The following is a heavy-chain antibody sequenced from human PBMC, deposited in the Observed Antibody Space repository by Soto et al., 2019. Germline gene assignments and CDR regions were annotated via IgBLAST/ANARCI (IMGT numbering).Heavy chain of an antibody. CDR3: ARVNDYSNHWERGFDP. CDR2: IYHSGST. CDR1: GGSISSGDYY. V-gene: IGHV4-30-4*01. Sequence: QVQLQESGPGLVKPSQTLSLTCTVSGGSISSGDYYWSWIRQPPGKGLEWIGNIYHSGSTYYNPSRKSRVIISLDTSKNQCSLKLSSVTAADTAVYYCARVNDYSNHWERGFDPWGQGTLVTVSS. J-gene: IGHJ5*02. D-gene: IGHD4-4*01.